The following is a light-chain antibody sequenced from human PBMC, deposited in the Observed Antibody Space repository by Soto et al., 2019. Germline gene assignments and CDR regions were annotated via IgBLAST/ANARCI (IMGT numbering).Light chain of an antibody. CDR2: KND. Sequence: QSVLTQPPSASGTPGQRVTISCSGVRSNIGSNYEYWYHQLPGTAPKLLIFKNDQRPSGVPDRFSGSKSGTSASLDISGLRSEVEADFYCKTWDDTLRSVVFGGGTKLTV. CDR3: KTWDDTLRSVV. CDR1: RSNIGSNY. J-gene: IGLJ2*01. V-gene: IGLV1-47*01.